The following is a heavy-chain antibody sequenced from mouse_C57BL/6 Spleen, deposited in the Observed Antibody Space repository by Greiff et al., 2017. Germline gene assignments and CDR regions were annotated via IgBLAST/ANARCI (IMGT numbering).Heavy chain of an antibody. Sequence: EVKLMESEGGLVQPGSSMKLSCTASGFTFSDYYMAWVRQVPEKGLEWVANINYDGSSTYYLDSLKSRFIISRDNAKNILYLQMSSLKSEDTATYYCARDNYYGSSHFDYWGQGTTLTVSS. CDR3: ARDNYYGSSHFDY. CDR1: GFTFSDYY. D-gene: IGHD1-1*01. J-gene: IGHJ2*01. V-gene: IGHV5-16*01. CDR2: INYDGSST.